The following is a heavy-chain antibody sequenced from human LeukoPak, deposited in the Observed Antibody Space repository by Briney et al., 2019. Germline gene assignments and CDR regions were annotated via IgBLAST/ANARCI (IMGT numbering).Heavy chain of an antibody. V-gene: IGHV3-33*01. CDR3: ARYSSGFLDS. CDR1: GFTFSSFG. D-gene: IGHD6-19*01. CDR2: IWSDGSNK. Sequence: GGSLRLSCAASGFTFSSFGMHWVRQAPGKGLEWVAVIWSDGSNKYYAVSVTGRFTISRDNSMNTLYLQMNSLRAEDTAVYYCARYSSGFLDSWGQGTLVTVSS. J-gene: IGHJ4*02.